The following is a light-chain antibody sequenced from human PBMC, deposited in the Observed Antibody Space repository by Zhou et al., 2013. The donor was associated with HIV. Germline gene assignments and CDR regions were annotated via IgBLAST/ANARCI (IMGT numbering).Light chain of an antibody. V-gene: IGKV1-33*01. J-gene: IGKJ4*01. CDR1: QDISNY. CDR3: QQANSFPALT. CDR2: DAS. Sequence: DIQMTQSPSSLPASVGDRVTITCQASQDISNYLNWYQQKPGKAPKLLIYDASNLETGVPSRFSGSGSGTDFTFTISSLQPEDIATYYCQQANSFPALTFGGGTKVEIK.